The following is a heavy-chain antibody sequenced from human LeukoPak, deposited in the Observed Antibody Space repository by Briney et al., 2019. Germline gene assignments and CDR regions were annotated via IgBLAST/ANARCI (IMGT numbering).Heavy chain of an antibody. J-gene: IGHJ4*02. Sequence: PSETLSLTCAVYGGSFSGYYWSWIRQPPGKGLEWIGEINHSGSTNYNPSLKSRVTISVDTSKNQFSPKLSSVTAADTAVYYCARVSCSGGSCYSPEYYFDYWGQGTLVTVSS. D-gene: IGHD2-15*01. CDR3: ARVSCSGGSCYSPEYYFDY. CDR1: GGSFSGYY. V-gene: IGHV4-34*01. CDR2: INHSGST.